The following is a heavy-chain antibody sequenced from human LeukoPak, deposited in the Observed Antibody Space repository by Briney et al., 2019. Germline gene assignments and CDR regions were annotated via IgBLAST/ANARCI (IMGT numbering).Heavy chain of an antibody. CDR1: GYTFTDYA. D-gene: IGHD3-22*01. CDR3: ARERVRYYDSSGYLAY. Sequence: ASVKVSCKASGYTFTDYAISWVRQAPGQGLEWMGWISAYNGDTMYAQNIQGRVTMTTDTSTNTAYMELGSLRSDDTAVYYCARERVRYYDSSGYLAYWGQGTSVAVSS. CDR2: ISAYNGDT. J-gene: IGHJ4*02. V-gene: IGHV1-18*01.